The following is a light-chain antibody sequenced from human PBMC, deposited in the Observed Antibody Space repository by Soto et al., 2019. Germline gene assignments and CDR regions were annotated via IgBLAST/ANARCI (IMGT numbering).Light chain of an antibody. V-gene: IGKV3-20*01. CDR2: GAS. CDR3: QHYGSSPWT. CDR1: QSISSSY. J-gene: IGKJ1*01. Sequence: EIVLTQSPGTLSLSPGERATLSCRASQSISSSYLAWYQQKPGQAPRLLIYGASSRATGIPDTFSGGGSGTDFPLTISRLEPEDFAVYYCQHYGSSPWTFGLGTKVEIK.